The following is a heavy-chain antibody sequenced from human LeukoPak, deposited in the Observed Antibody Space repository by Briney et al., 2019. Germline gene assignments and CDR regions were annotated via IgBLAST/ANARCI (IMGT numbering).Heavy chain of an antibody. D-gene: IGHD3-16*01. CDR1: GFTFSSYA. CDR2: ISGSGGST. J-gene: IGHJ4*02. V-gene: IGHV3-23*01. CDR3: ARRSPAGDDFDY. Sequence: PGGSLRLSCAASGFTFSSYAMSWVRQAPGKGLEWVSAISGSGGSTYYADSVKGRFTISRDNAKNSLYLQMNSLRAEDTAVYYCARRSPAGDDFDYWGQGTLVTVSS.